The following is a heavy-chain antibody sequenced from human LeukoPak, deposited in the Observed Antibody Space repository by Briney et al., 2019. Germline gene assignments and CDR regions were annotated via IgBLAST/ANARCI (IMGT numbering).Heavy chain of an antibody. D-gene: IGHD6-13*01. V-gene: IGHV4-34*01. J-gene: IGHJ4*02. Sequence: SSETLSLTCAVYGGSFSGYYWSWIRQPPGKGLEWIGEINHSGSTNYNPSLKSRVTISVDTSKNQFSLKLSSVTAADTAVYYCARKIAAAGSSPHFDYWGQGTLVTVSS. CDR1: GGSFSGYY. CDR2: INHSGST. CDR3: ARKIAAAGSSPHFDY.